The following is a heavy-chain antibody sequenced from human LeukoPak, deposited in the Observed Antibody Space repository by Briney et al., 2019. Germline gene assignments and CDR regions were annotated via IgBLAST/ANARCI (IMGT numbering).Heavy chain of an antibody. CDR1: GYTFTGYY. V-gene: IGHV1-2*06. D-gene: IGHD6-19*01. CDR3: ARETAVAEDY. CDR2: INPNSGGT. J-gene: IGHJ4*02. Sequence: ASVKVSCKASGYTFTGYYMHWVGQAPGQGLEWIGRINPNSGGTNYAQKFQGRVTMTRDTSISTAYMELSRLRSDDTAVYYCARETAVAEDYWGQGTLVTVSS.